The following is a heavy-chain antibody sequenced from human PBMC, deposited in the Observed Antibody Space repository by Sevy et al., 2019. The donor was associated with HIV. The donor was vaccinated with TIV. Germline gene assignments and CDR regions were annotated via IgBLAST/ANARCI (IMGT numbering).Heavy chain of an antibody. CDR3: AKNTASAGTGGFDY. Sequence: GGSLRLSCTASGITFSYYGMHWVRQAPGKGLEWAAFIGYDGTDKYYSESVKGRFAISRDNSKNTVFLEMNSLRTDDTAIYYCAKNTASAGTGGFDYWGQGALVTVSS. CDR1: GITFSYYG. D-gene: IGHD6-13*01. J-gene: IGHJ4*02. V-gene: IGHV3-30*02. CDR2: IGYDGTDK.